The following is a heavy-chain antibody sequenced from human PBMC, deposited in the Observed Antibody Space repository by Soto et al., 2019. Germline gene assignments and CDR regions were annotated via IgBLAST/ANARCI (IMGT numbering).Heavy chain of an antibody. J-gene: IGHJ5*02. CDR2: ISAYNGNT. CDR3: ARDHGPRLRYFDWSPSGWFXP. V-gene: IGHV1-18*01. Sequence: GASVKVSCKASGYTFTSYGISWVRQAPGQGLEWMGWISAYNGNTNYAQKLQGRVTMTTDTSTSTAYMELRSLRSDDTAVYYCARDHGPRLRYFDWSPSGWFXPWGQGTLVTVSS. D-gene: IGHD3-9*01. CDR1: GYTFTSYG.